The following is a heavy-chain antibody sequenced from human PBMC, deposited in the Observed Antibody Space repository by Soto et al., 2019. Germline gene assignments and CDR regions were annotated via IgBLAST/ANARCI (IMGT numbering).Heavy chain of an antibody. D-gene: IGHD1-1*01. Sequence: QVQLVESGGGVVQPGRSLRLSCAASVFSFSSYDIHWVRQAPGKGLEWVAVIWYDGSNKNYADSVKGRFTISRDNSKNTLYLQMNSLRAEDTAVYYCARVKSHTTIGALDYWGQGTLFTVSS. CDR2: IWYDGSNK. V-gene: IGHV3-33*01. CDR3: ARVKSHTTIGALDY. J-gene: IGHJ4*02. CDR1: VFSFSSYD.